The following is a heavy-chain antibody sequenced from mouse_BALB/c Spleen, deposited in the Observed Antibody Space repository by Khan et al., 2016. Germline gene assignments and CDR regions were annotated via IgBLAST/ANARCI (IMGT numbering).Heavy chain of an antibody. CDR1: GYSITSDYA. J-gene: IGHJ4*01. V-gene: IGHV3-2*02. CDR3: ARSDYGDKDAMDY. Sequence: EVQLQESGPGLVKPSQSLSLTCTVTGYSITSDYAWNWIRQFPGNRLEWMGYISYSGSTSYNPSLKSRISTTRDTSKNQFFLQLNSVTSEDTATYYCARSDYGDKDAMDYWGQGTSVTVSS. D-gene: IGHD1-1*01. CDR2: ISYSGST.